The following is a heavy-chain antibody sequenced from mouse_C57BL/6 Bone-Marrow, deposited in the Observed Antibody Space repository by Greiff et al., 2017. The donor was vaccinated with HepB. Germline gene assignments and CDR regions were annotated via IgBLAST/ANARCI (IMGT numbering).Heavy chain of an antibody. Sequence: QVQLQQPGAELVKPGASVKLSCKASGYTFTSYWMHWVKQRPGRGLGWIGRIDPNSGGTKYNEKFKSKATLTVDTSSSTAYMQLSSLTSEDSAVYYCARQLRLYAMDYWGQGTSVTVSS. D-gene: IGHD3-2*02. CDR1: GYTFTSYW. J-gene: IGHJ4*01. CDR2: IDPNSGGT. CDR3: ARQLRLYAMDY. V-gene: IGHV1-62-3*01.